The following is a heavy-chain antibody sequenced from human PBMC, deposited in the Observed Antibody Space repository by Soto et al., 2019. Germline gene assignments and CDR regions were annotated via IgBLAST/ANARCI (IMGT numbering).Heavy chain of an antibody. J-gene: IGHJ4*02. CDR2: VDHSGST. V-gene: IGHV4-38-2*01. D-gene: IGHD5-12*01. CDR3: ARYFHTYSGPPI. Sequence: PSETLSLTCVVSCYVITSGYYWGWIRQPPGKGLEWIGTVDHSGSTYYDPSLQGRVTISIDTSKNQFSLKLTSVTAADTALYYCARYFHTYSGPPIWGQGTLVTVSS. CDR1: CYVITSGYY.